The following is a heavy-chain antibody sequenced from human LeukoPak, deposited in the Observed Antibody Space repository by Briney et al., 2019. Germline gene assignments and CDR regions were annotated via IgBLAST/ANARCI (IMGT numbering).Heavy chain of an antibody. CDR3: ARTVPYKWNSKFRYFDY. D-gene: IGHD1-20*01. CDR1: GFTFSTYW. Sequence: GGSLRLSCAASGFTFSTYWMSWVRKSPGKGLEWVANIKQDGSEKYYVDSVKGRFTISRDNAKNSLYLQMNSLRAEDTAVYYCARTVPYKWNSKFRYFDYWGQGTLVTVSS. V-gene: IGHV3-7*01. J-gene: IGHJ4*02. CDR2: IKQDGSEK.